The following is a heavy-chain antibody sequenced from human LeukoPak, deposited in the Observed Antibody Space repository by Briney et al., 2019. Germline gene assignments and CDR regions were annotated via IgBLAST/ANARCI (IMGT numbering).Heavy chain of an antibody. V-gene: IGHV3-20*04. CDR3: ATLTGDNDY. Sequence: GWSLRLSCAASGFTFSRYEMNWVRQAPGKGLEWVSGINWNGGSTGYADSVKGRFTISRDNVKNSLYLQMTGLRAEDAALYYCATLTGDNDYWGQGTLVTVSS. J-gene: IGHJ4*02. D-gene: IGHD7-27*01. CDR1: GFTFSRYE. CDR2: INWNGGST.